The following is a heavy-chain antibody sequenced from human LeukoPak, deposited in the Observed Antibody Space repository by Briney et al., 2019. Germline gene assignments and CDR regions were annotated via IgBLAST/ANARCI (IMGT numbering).Heavy chain of an antibody. V-gene: IGHV4-34*11. Sequence: SETLSLTCAVYGGSFSGYYWSWLRQPPGKGLEWIGYIYYSGSTNYNPSLKSRVTISVDTSKNQFSLKLSSVTAADTAVYYCARDSYDILTGDNWFDPWGQGTLVTVSS. D-gene: IGHD3-9*01. J-gene: IGHJ5*02. CDR3: ARDSYDILTGDNWFDP. CDR2: IYYSGST. CDR1: GGSFSGYY.